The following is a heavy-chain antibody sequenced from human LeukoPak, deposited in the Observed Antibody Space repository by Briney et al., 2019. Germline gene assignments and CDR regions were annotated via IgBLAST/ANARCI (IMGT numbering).Heavy chain of an antibody. J-gene: IGHJ4*02. D-gene: IGHD3-16*01. CDR2: IYAGDSST. V-gene: IGHV5-51*01. CDR3: ARHSCYDS. Sequence: GESLKISFQGSGFTFSTYSFAWVRQMPGKGLEWMGVIYAGDSSTTYSPSFQGQVTISVDKSISTAYLQWSSLKASDSAIYYCARHSCYDSWGQGTLVTVSS. CDR1: GFTFSTYS.